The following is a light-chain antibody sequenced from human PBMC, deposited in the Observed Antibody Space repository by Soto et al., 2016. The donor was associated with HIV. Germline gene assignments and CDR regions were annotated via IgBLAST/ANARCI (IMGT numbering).Light chain of an antibody. J-gene: IGKJ2*01. CDR2: KAS. CDR3: QQYNSYYT. V-gene: IGKV1-5*03. Sequence: DIRMTQSPSTLSASLGDRVTITCRASQSINKWLAWYQQKPGKAPNLLIYKASTSQSGVPSTFSGSGSGTEFTLIISSLQPDDFATYYCQQYNSYYTFGQGTKAGDQT. CDR1: QSINKW.